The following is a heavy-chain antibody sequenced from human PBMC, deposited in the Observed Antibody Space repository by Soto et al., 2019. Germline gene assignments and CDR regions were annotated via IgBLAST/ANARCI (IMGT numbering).Heavy chain of an antibody. Sequence: HGESLKISCKGSGYSFTSYWIGWVRQMPEKGLEWMGIIYPGDSDTRYSPSFQGQVTISADKSISTAYLQWSSLKASDTAMYYCARQGGYYYYGMDVWGQGTTVTVSS. D-gene: IGHD3-16*01. V-gene: IGHV5-51*01. CDR1: GYSFTSYW. CDR3: ARQGGYYYYGMDV. J-gene: IGHJ6*02. CDR2: IYPGDSDT.